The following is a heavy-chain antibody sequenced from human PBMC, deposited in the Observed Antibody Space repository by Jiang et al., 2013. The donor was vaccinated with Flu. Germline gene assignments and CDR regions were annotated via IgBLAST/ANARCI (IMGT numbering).Heavy chain of an antibody. D-gene: IGHD6-19*01. V-gene: IGHV3-48*03. Sequence: GLVQPGGSLRLSCAASGFTFSSYEMNWVRQAPGKGLEWVSYISSSGSTIYYADSVKGRFTISRDNAKNSLYLQMNSLRAEDTAVYYCARSSSGWYTVYYYGMDVWGKGTTVTVSS. CDR2: ISSSGSTI. CDR3: ARSSSGWYTVYYYGMDV. J-gene: IGHJ6*04. CDR1: GFTFSSYE.